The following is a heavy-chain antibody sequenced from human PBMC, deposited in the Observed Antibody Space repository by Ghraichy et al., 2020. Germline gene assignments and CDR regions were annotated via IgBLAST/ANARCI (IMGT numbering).Heavy chain of an antibody. CDR1: EFTFDGYP. D-gene: IGHD3-10*01. Sequence: GESLNISCAASEFTFDGYPMSWVRQAPGKGLEWVSTFGADGRSTFYADSLKGRFTISRDESKSTMYLQMNNLRAEDTAVYYCAKEGGRLGEGAFDVWGQGTVVTVSS. V-gene: IGHV3-23*01. CDR3: AKEGGRLGEGAFDV. J-gene: IGHJ3*01. CDR2: FGADGRST.